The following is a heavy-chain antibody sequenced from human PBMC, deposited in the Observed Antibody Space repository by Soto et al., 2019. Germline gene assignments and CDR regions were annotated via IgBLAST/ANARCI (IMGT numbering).Heavy chain of an antibody. Sequence: QGQLQQWGAGLLKPSETLSLTCAVYGGSLSGYYWSWIRQTPGKGLEWIGEINHSGSTNYNPSLKSRVSLSVDTSKNQFSLNLGSVTAADTAIYYCAKGKITVSGGLDYWGQGTLVTVSS. D-gene: IGHD2-8*02. CDR3: AKGKITVSGGLDY. CDR1: GGSLSGYY. CDR2: INHSGST. J-gene: IGHJ4*02. V-gene: IGHV4-34*01.